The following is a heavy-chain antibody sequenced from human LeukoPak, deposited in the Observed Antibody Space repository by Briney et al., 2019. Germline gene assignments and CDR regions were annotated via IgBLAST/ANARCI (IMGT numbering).Heavy chain of an antibody. J-gene: IGHJ6*03. CDR3: AKDRHDFWSGYYTAFWDYYMDV. D-gene: IGHD3-3*01. V-gene: IGHV3-30*02. CDR2: IRYDGSNK. CDR1: GFTFSSYG. Sequence: GGSLRLSCAASGFTFSSYGMHWVRQAPGKGLEWVAFIRYDGSNKYYADSVKGRFTISRDNSKNTLYLQMNSLRAEDTAVYYCAKDRHDFWSGYYTAFWDYYMDVWGKGTTVTVSS.